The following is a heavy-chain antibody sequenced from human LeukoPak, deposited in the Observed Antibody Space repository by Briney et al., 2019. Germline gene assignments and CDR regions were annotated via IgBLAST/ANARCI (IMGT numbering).Heavy chain of an antibody. V-gene: IGHV1-8*01. CDR2: MNPNSANT. CDR3: ATSHDAKTAPYDL. J-gene: IGHJ4*02. D-gene: IGHD2-8*01. CDR1: GYTFTSYD. Sequence: ASVKVSCKASGYTFTSYDINWVRQATGQGLEWMGWMNPNSANTGYAQNFQGRVTMTRNTSISTAYMELRFLTAADTAVYYCATSHDAKTAPYDLWGQGTLVTVSS.